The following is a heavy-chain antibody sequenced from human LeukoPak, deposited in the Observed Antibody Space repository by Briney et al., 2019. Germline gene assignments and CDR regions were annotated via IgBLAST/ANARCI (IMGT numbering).Heavy chain of an antibody. J-gene: IGHJ4*02. CDR2: INHSGST. CDR3: ARGRRIAARPFDY. D-gene: IGHD6-6*01. CDR1: GGSFSGYY. V-gene: IGHV4-34*01. Sequence: SETLSLTCAVYGGSFSGYYWSWIRQPPGKGLEWIGEINHSGSTNYNPSLKSRVTISVDTSKNQFSLKLSSVTAADTAVYYCARGRRIAARPFDYWGQGTLVTVSS.